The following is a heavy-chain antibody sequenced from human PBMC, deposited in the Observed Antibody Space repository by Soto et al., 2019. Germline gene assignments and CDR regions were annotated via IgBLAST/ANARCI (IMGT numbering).Heavy chain of an antibody. J-gene: IGHJ6*02. Sequence: QVQLQESGPGLVKPSQTLSLTCTVSGGSISSGGYYWSWIRQHPGKGLEWIGYIYYSGSTYYNPSLKSRVTISVDTSKNQFSPKLSSVTAADTAVYYCAREQARVVPADHYYYGMDVWGQGTTVTVSS. V-gene: IGHV4-31*03. CDR2: IYYSGST. D-gene: IGHD2-2*01. CDR1: GGSISSGGYY. CDR3: AREQARVVPADHYYYGMDV.